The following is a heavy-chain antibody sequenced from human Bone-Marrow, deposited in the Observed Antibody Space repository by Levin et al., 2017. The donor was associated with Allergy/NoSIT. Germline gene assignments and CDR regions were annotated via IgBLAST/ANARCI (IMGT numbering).Heavy chain of an antibody. CDR3: ARTGGVPATRVIDY. CDR1: GYTFTSYG. J-gene: IGHJ4*02. V-gene: IGHV1-18*01. CDR2: ISAYNGKI. D-gene: IGHD2-15*01. Sequence: GESLKISCKASGYTFTSYGISWVRQAPGQGLEWMGWISAYNGKIKYAQKLQGRVTMTTDTSTSTAYMELRSLRSDDTAVYYCARTGGVPATRVIDYWGQGTLVTVSS.